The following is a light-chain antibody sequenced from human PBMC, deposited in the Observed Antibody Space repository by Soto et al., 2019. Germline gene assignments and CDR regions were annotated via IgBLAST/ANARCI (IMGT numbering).Light chain of an antibody. CDR1: QDIFNY. V-gene: IGKV1-33*01. CDR3: QQYDKFLT. Sequence: DIQMTQSPSSLSAYVGDIVAVTGQASQDIFNYLDWFQQKPGKAPKLLIYDASHLATGVPSRFSGSGSVTHFTCTITCLQPEDVGTYYCQQYDKFLTFGQGTRLEI. J-gene: IGKJ5*01. CDR2: DAS.